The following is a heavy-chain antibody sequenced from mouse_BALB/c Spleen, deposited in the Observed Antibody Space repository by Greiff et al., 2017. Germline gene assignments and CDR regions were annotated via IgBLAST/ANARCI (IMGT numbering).Heavy chain of an antibody. Sequence: EVKLHESGPGLVKPSQSLSLTCSVTGYSITSGYYWNWIRQFPGNKLEWMGYISYDGSNNYNPSLKNRISITRDTSKNQFFLKLNSVTTEDTATYYCARGDRAWFAYWGQGTLVTVSA. V-gene: IGHV3-6*02. CDR3: ARGDRAWFAY. CDR1: GYSITSGYY. D-gene: IGHD3-3*01. CDR2: ISYDGSN. J-gene: IGHJ3*01.